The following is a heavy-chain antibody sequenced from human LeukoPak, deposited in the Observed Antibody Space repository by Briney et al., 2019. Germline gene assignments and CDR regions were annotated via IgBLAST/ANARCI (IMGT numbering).Heavy chain of an antibody. V-gene: IGHV1-46*01. CDR3: ARNAWYYDSSGYYFLDY. J-gene: IGHJ4*02. Sequence: WASVKVSCKASGYTFTSYYMHWVRQAPGQGLEWMGIINPSGGSTSYAQKFQGRVTMTRDTSTSTVYMELSSLRSEDTAMYYCARNAWYYDSSGYYFLDYWGQGTLVTVSS. CDR2: INPSGGST. D-gene: IGHD3-22*01. CDR1: GYTFTSYY.